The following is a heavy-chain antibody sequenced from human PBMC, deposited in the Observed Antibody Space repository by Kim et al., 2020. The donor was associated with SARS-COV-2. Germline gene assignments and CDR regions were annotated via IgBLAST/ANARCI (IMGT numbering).Heavy chain of an antibody. J-gene: IGHJ5*02. CDR2: T. V-gene: IGHV1-46*01. CDR3: ARAGSHNWFDP. Sequence: TSDAQKLQGRVTMTRDTSTRTVYMELSRLRSEDTAVYYCARAGSHNWFDPWGQGTLVTVSS.